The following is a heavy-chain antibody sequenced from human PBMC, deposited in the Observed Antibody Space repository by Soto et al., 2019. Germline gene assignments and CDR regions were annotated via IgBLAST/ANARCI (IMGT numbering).Heavy chain of an antibody. J-gene: IGHJ4*02. CDR2: ISPYNGNT. Sequence: QVQLVQSGAEVKKPGASVKVSCKASGYTFTNYGLNWVRQAPRQGLEWMGWISPYNGNTNYAQMLQGRVTMTTDTSTSTAYMELRSLRSDDTAVYYCARSGSNGYYLDYWGQGTLVTVSS. D-gene: IGHD3-22*01. CDR3: ARSGSNGYYLDY. V-gene: IGHV1-18*01. CDR1: GYTFTNYG.